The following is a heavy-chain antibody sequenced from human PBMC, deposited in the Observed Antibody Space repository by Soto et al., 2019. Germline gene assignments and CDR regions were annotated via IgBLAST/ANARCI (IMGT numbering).Heavy chain of an antibody. Sequence: PGGSLRLSCASSGFTFSNAWMSWVRQAPGKGLEWVGRIKSKTDGGTTDYAAPVKGRFTISRDDSKNTLYLQMNSLKTEDTAVYYCTTGQDFTEKRIYYYYGMDVWGQGTTVTVSS. J-gene: IGHJ6*02. CDR2: IKSKTDGGTT. D-gene: IGHD3-3*01. CDR3: TTGQDFTEKRIYYYYGMDV. V-gene: IGHV3-15*01. CDR1: GFTFSNAW.